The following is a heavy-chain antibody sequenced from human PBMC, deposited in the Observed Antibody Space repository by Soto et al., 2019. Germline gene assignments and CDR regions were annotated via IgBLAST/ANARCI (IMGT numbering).Heavy chain of an antibody. V-gene: IGHV4-39*01. Sequence: SETLSLTCTVSGGSISSSSYYWGWIRQPPGKGLEWIGSIYYSGSTYYNPSLKSRVTISVDTSKNQFSLKLSSVTAADTAVYYCASNRIVVVPAAIPYYYYMDVWGKGTRSPSP. CDR1: GGSISSSSYY. CDR2: IYYSGST. J-gene: IGHJ6*03. D-gene: IGHD2-2*01. CDR3: ASNRIVVVPAAIPYYYYMDV.